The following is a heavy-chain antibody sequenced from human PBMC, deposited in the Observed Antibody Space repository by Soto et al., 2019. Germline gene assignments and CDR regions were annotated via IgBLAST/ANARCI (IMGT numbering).Heavy chain of an antibody. Sequence: SETLSLTCTVSGGSISSYYWSWIRQPPGKGLEWIGYIYYSGSTNYNPSLKSRVTISVDTSKNQFSLKLSSVTAADTAVYYCAGYYFWSGYTQRINYYYYGMDVWGQGTTVTVSS. CDR3: AGYYFWSGYTQRINYYYYGMDV. CDR1: GGSISSYY. D-gene: IGHD3-3*01. V-gene: IGHV4-59*01. CDR2: IYYSGST. J-gene: IGHJ6*02.